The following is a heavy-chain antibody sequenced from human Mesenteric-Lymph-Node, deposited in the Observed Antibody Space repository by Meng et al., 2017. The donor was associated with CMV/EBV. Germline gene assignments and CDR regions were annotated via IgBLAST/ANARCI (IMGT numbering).Heavy chain of an antibody. CDR1: GFTFSSYS. D-gene: IGHD2-2*02. J-gene: IGHJ6*02. Sequence: GGSLRLSCVASGFTFSSYSMNWVRQAPGKGLEWVSSISSSSSYIYYADSVKGRFTISRDNAKNSLYLQMNSLRAEDTAVYYCARDEDIVVVPAAIRDYYYGMDVWGQGTTVTVSS. CDR3: ARDEDIVVVPAAIRDYYYGMDV. V-gene: IGHV3-21*01. CDR2: ISSSSSYI.